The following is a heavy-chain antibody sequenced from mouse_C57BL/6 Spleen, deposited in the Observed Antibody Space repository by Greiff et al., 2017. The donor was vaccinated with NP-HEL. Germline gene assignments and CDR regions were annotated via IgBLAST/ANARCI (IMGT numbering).Heavy chain of an antibody. Sequence: QVQLQQSGPELVKPGASVKISCKASGYAFSSSWMNWVKQRPGKGLEWIGRIYPGDGDTNYNGKFKGKATLTADKSSSTAYMQLSRLTSEDSAVYFCARDGNYYAMDYWGQGTSVTVSS. CDR1: GYAFSSSW. V-gene: IGHV1-82*01. CDR2: IYPGDGDT. J-gene: IGHJ4*01. D-gene: IGHD2-1*01. CDR3: ARDGNYYAMDY.